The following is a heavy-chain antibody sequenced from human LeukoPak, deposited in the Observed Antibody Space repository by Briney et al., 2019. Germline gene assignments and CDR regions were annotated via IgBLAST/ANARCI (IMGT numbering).Heavy chain of an antibody. CDR3: ARPIRYSSGWYGY. J-gene: IGHJ4*02. CDR1: GYTFTGYY. V-gene: IGHV1-2*02. Sequence: ASVNVSCKASGYTFTGYYMHWVRQAPGQGLEWMGWINPNSGGTNYAQKFQGRVTMTRDTSISTAYMELSRLRSDDTAVYYCARPIRYSSGWYGYWGQGTLVTVSS. D-gene: IGHD6-19*01. CDR2: INPNSGGT.